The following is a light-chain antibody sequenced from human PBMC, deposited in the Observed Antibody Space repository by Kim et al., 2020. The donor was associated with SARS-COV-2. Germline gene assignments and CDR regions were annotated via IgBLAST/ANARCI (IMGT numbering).Light chain of an antibody. Sequence: VSQGQKASITCSGDQLGDRYACWYQQKPGQSPVLVIYQDSKRPSGIPERFSGSNSGNTATLTISGTQAMDEADYYCQAWDSSTYVFGTGTKVTVL. CDR2: QDS. J-gene: IGLJ1*01. CDR1: QLGDRY. CDR3: QAWDSSTYV. V-gene: IGLV3-1*01.